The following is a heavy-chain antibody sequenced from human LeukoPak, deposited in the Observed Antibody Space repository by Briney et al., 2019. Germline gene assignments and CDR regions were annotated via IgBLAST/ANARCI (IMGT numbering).Heavy chain of an antibody. CDR2: IRYDGSNK. D-gene: IGHD4-23*01. Sequence: PGGSLRLSCAASGFTFSSYGMHWVRQAPGKGLEWVAFIRYDGSNKYYADSVKGRFTISRDNSKNALYLQMNSLRAEDTAVYYCAKDVSGGNYYFDYWGQGTLVTVSS. CDR1: GFTFSSYG. V-gene: IGHV3-30*02. CDR3: AKDVSGGNYYFDY. J-gene: IGHJ4*02.